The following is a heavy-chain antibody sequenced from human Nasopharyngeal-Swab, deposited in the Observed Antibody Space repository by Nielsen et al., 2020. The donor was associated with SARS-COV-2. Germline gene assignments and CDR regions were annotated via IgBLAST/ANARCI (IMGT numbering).Heavy chain of an antibody. Sequence: SETLSLTCSVSGGSISSGGFYWSWIRQHAGKGLEWIGHIYYTGTTYYNQSLKSRMTISVDTTLNQFSLEVSSVTVADTAVYYCARGKTTVTTFDLWGQGTLVTVSS. J-gene: IGHJ4*02. D-gene: IGHD4-17*01. CDR2: IYYTGTT. CDR1: GGSISSGGFY. CDR3: ARGKTTVTTFDL. V-gene: IGHV4-31*03.